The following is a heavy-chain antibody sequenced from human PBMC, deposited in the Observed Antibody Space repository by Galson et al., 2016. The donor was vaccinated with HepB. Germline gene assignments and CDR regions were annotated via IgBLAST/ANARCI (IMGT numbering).Heavy chain of an antibody. CDR1: GFTFSRNW. CDR3: ARHDYTFDT. D-gene: IGHD4-11*01. CDR2: IKRDGSDK. Sequence: SLRLSCAASGFTFSRNWMSWVRQAPGKGLEWVANIKRDGSDKSYVDSVKGRFTISRDNAKNSLYLQMDSLRAEDTAVYYCARHDYTFDTWGQGTLVAVSS. J-gene: IGHJ5*02. V-gene: IGHV3-7*01.